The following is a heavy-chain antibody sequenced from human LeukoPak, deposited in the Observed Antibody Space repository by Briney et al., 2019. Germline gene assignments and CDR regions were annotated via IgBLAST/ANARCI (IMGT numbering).Heavy chain of an antibody. CDR3: AGRGSSSGTFDI. J-gene: IGHJ3*02. V-gene: IGHV4-61*02. D-gene: IGHD2-2*01. CDR2: IYTSGGT. CDR1: GGSITNLNYC. Sequence: PSETLSLTCTVSGGSITNLNYCWTWIRQPAGKRLEWIGRIYTSGGTNYNPSLKSRVTMSVDKSKNQISLHLASLTAADTALYYCAGRGSSSGTFDIWGPGTFVTVSS.